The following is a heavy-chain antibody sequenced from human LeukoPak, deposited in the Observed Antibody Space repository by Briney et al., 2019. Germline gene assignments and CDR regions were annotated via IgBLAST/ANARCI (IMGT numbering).Heavy chain of an antibody. CDR1: GYTFSSYD. J-gene: IGHJ4*02. V-gene: IGHV1-8*01. CDR2: INPNSGNT. Sequence: ASVKVSCKASGYTFSSYDINWVRQAPGPGLECMGWINPNSGNTGYAQKFQGRVTMTWNTSISTAYMELSSLRSEDTAVYYCTRGRWLDGYNFWGQGTLVTVSS. D-gene: IGHD5-24*01. CDR3: TRGRWLDGYNF.